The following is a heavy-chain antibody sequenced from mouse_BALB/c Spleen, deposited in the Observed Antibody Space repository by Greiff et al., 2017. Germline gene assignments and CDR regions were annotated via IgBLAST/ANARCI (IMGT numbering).Heavy chain of an antibody. CDR3: ARVDYYGSSYPDY. D-gene: IGHD1-1*01. CDR2: IYPYNGGT. J-gene: IGHJ2*01. Sequence: VQLQQSGAELVKPGASVKISCKASGYTFTDYNMHWVKQSHGKSLEWIGYIYPYNGGTGYNQKFKSKATLTVDNSSSTAYMELRSLTSEDSAVYYCARVDYYGSSYPDYWGQGTTLTVSS. V-gene: IGHV1S29*02. CDR1: GYTFTDYN.